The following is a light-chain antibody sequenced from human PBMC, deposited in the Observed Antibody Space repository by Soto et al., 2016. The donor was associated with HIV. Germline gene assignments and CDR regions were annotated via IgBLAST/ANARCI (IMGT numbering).Light chain of an antibody. V-gene: IGLV3-19*01. J-gene: IGLJ1*01. Sequence: SSELIQDPVVSVALGQTVKITCQGDSVTSYYVSWYQQKPGQAPRLVIYGKNNRPSGIPDRFSGSSSGNTASSTITGAQAEDEADYYCNSRYTSDSHHYVFGTGTKVTVL. CDR3: NSRYTSDSHHYV. CDR2: GKN. CDR1: SVTSYY.